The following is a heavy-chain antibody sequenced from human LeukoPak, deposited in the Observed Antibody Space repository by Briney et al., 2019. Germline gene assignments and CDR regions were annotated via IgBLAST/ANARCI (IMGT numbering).Heavy chain of an antibody. CDR1: GYAFTSYG. D-gene: IGHD3-10*01. V-gene: IGHV1-18*01. Sequence: GASVKVSCKAYGYAFTSYGISWVRQAPGQGLEWMGWISAYNGNTNYAQKLQGRVTMTTDTSTSTAYMELRSLRSDDTAVYYCARVRLMGLFDYWGQGTLVTVSS. CDR2: ISAYNGNT. J-gene: IGHJ4*02. CDR3: ARVRLMGLFDY.